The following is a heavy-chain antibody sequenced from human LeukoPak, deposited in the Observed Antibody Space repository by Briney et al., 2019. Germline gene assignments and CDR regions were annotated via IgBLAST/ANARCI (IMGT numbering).Heavy chain of an antibody. CDR1: GDSVSSITDV. Sequence: SQTLSLTCAIYGDSVSSITDVWHWLRQSPSRVLEWLGRTYYRSKWYNDYAVSVKSRITINPDTSKNQFSLQLNSVTPEDSAVYYCARSRDGYNHGFDSWGQGTLVTVSS. CDR2: TYYRSKWYN. V-gene: IGHV6-1*01. CDR3: ARSRDGYNHGFDS. D-gene: IGHD5-24*01. J-gene: IGHJ4*02.